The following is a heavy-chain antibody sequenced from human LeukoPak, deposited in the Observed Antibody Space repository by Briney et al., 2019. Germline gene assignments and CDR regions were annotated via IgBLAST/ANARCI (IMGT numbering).Heavy chain of an antibody. CDR3: ARETYCSGGSCYSADY. CDR2: ISYDGSNK. CDR1: GFTFSSYA. Sequence: PGGSLRLSCAASGFTFSSYAMHWVRQAPGKGLEWVAVISYDGSNKYYADSVKGRFTISRDNSKNTLYLQMNSLRAEDTAVYYCARETYCSGGSCYSADYWGQGTLVTVSS. J-gene: IGHJ4*02. V-gene: IGHV3-30-3*01. D-gene: IGHD2-15*01.